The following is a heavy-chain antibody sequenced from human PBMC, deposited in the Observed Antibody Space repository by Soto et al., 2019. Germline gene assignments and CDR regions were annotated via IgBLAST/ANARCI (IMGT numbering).Heavy chain of an antibody. CDR3: ARETSVISGSYFDY. J-gene: IGHJ4*02. D-gene: IGHD1-26*01. CDR2: IIPILGIA. CDR1: GGTFSSYT. Sequence: QVQLVQSGAEVKKPGSSVKVSCKASGGTFSSYTISWVRQAPGQGLEWMGRIIPILGIANYAQKFQGRVTINEDKSTSTAYMELSSLRSEDTAVYYCARETSVISGSYFDYWGQGTLVTVSS. V-gene: IGHV1-69*02.